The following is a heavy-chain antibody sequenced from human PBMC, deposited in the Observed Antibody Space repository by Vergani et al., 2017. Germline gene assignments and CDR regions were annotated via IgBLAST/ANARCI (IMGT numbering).Heavy chain of an antibody. D-gene: IGHD3-22*01. V-gene: IGHV3-23*01. CDR1: GFTFSSYA. CDR3: AKDRYYDSSGYHAEYFQH. CDR2: SSGSGGST. J-gene: IGHJ1*01. Sequence: EVQLLESGGGLVQPGGSLRLSCAASGFTFSSYAMSWVRQAPGTGLEWVSASSGSGGSTYYADSVKGRFTIARDNSKNTLYMQMNSLRAEDTAVYYCAKDRYYDSSGYHAEYFQHWGQGTLVTVSS.